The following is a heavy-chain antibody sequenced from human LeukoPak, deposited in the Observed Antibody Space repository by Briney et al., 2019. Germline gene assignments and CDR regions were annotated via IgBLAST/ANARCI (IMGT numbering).Heavy chain of an antibody. Sequence: PSETLSLTCTVSGVSINDYYWSWIRQPPGKGLEWIGHIYYSGSTNYNPSLKSRVTMAVDTSKNQFSLKVGSMTAADTAIYYCARHSGRAVSQSSFDYWGQGTLVTVSS. CDR1: GVSINDYY. D-gene: IGHD2-15*01. J-gene: IGHJ4*02. CDR3: ARHSGRAVSQSSFDY. CDR2: IYYSGST. V-gene: IGHV4-59*13.